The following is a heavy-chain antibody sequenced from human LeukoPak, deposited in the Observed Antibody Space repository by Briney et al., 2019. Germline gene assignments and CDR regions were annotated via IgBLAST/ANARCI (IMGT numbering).Heavy chain of an antibody. J-gene: IGHJ6*03. CDR3: ARAGQIIAAAGMGVELYYYYMDV. D-gene: IGHD6-13*01. CDR1: GYSFTGHY. Sequence: ASVKVSCKTSGYSFTGHYMHWVRQAPGQGLEWMGWINPNSGGTNYAQKFQGRVTMTRDTSISTAYMELSRLRSADTAVYYCARAGQIIAAAGMGVELYYYYMDVWGKGTTVTVSS. CDR2: INPNSGGT. V-gene: IGHV1-2*02.